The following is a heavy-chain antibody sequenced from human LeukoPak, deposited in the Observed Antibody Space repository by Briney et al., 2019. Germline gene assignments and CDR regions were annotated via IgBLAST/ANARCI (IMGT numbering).Heavy chain of an antibody. CDR2: ISYDGGNT. CDR3: AKDLEPYTSGWYGDY. V-gene: IGHV3-30*18. CDR1: GFTFSSYG. J-gene: IGHJ4*02. Sequence: PGRSLRLSCAASGFTFSSYGMQWVRQAPGKGLEWVAVISYDGGNTYYADSVKGRFTISRDNSKNTLYLQMNSLRVEDTAVYHCAKDLEPYTSGWYGDYWGQGTLVTVSS. D-gene: IGHD6-19*01.